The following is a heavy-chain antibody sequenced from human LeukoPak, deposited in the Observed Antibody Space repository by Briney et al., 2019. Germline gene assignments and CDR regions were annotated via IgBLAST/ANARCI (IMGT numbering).Heavy chain of an antibody. V-gene: IGHV1-8*02. Sequence: ASVKVSCKTSGYTFVTYGISWVRQAPGQGLEWMGWMNPNSGNTGYAQKFQGRVTMTRNTSISTAYMELSSLRSEDTAVYYCARGGYSSSSYYFDYWGQGTLVTVSS. J-gene: IGHJ4*02. CDR2: MNPNSGNT. CDR1: GYTFVTYG. D-gene: IGHD6-6*01. CDR3: ARGGYSSSSYYFDY.